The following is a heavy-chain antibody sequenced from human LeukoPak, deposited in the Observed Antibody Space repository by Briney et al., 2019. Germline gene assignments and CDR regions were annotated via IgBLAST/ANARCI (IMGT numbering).Heavy chain of an antibody. J-gene: IGHJ4*02. Sequence: SETLSLTCTVSDTSISSYYWSWIRQPPGKGPEWIGYIYYSGSTNYNPSLKSRVTISVDTSKNQFSLKLSSVTAADTAVYYCARDFRGLFDYWGQGTLVTVSS. CDR2: IYYSGST. CDR3: ARDFRGLFDY. V-gene: IGHV4-59*01. CDR1: DTSISSYY. D-gene: IGHD5-12*01.